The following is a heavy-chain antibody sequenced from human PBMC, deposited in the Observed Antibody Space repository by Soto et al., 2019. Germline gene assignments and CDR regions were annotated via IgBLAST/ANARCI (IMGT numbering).Heavy chain of an antibody. Sequence: EVQLLESGGDLVQPGGSLRLSCAASGFTFSTYVMPWVRQAPGKGLEWVSMISDSGDTTYYADSVKGRFTISRDNSKNTVYLQMTSLTAEDTGKYFCAKVPAPYRYYFDYWGQGTLVTVSS. V-gene: IGHV3-23*01. CDR2: ISDSGDTT. CDR3: AKVPAPYRYYFDY. J-gene: IGHJ4*02. CDR1: GFTFSTYV. D-gene: IGHD3-16*02.